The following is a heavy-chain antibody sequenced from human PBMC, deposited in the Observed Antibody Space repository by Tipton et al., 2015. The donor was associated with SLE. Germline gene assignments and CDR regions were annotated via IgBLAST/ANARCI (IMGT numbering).Heavy chain of an antibody. CDR2: IYYLGNT. Sequence: TLSLTCNVSGDSISRSTYYWGWIRQPPGKGLEWIGTIYYLGNTCHNPSLKSRVTMSVDTSMNHFSLKLSSVTAADTAVYYCARLSSGTGDFEHWGQGTLVIVSS. J-gene: IGHJ4*02. CDR1: GDSISRSTYY. D-gene: IGHD7-27*01. CDR3: ARLSSGTGDFEH. V-gene: IGHV4-39*02.